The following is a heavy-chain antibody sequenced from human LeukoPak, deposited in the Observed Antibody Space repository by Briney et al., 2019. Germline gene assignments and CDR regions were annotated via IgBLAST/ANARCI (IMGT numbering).Heavy chain of an antibody. CDR3: ATSIGSVNAFHI. CDR1: GGSVSNSY. V-gene: IGHV4-59*08. Sequence: ASETLSLTCTVSGGSVSNSYWTSIRQSPGKGLEWIGFIYYSGSTSYSPSLKSRVTISIDTSKNQFSLNLNSVTASDTAVYYCATSIGSVNAFHIWGRGTAVTVSS. CDR2: IYYSGST. D-gene: IGHD1-26*01. J-gene: IGHJ3*02.